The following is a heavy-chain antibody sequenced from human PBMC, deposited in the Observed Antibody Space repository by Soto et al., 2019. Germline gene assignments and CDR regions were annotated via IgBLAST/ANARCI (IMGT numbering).Heavy chain of an antibody. CDR2: IYYSGGT. J-gene: IGHJ4*02. D-gene: IGHD5-12*01. Sequence: PSETLSLTCTVSGGSISSYYWSWIRQPPGKGLEWIGYIYYSGGTNYNPSLKSRVTISVDTSKNQFSLKLSSVTAADTAVYYCARDSPHSGYDYWGQGTLVTVSS. V-gene: IGHV4-59*01. CDR1: GGSISSYY. CDR3: ARDSPHSGYDY.